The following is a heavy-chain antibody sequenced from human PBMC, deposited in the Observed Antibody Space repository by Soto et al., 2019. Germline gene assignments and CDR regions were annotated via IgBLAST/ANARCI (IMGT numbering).Heavy chain of an antibody. J-gene: IGHJ6*04. D-gene: IGHD3-3*01. CDR3: ARGGFGDTGVDLEAYHTLDV. Sequence: QVHLKESGPGVVKPSGTLSLTCTVSGVSIISNNWWSWVRQSPEKKLEWIGEIHFSGVTNDNPSLKSRLSMSMDQSKNQFSLTSYSATAADTAVYYCARGGFGDTGVDLEAYHTLDVWGEGTAVSVSS. CDR2: IHFSGVT. V-gene: IGHV4-4*02. CDR1: GVSIISNNW.